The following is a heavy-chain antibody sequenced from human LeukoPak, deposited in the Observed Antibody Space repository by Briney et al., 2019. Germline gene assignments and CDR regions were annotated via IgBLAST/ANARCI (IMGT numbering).Heavy chain of an antibody. V-gene: IGHV3-7*01. CDR2: IKQDGSEK. D-gene: IGHD3-3*01. Sequence: GGSLRLSCAVSGFTFSSYWMSWVRQAPGKGLEWVASIKQDGSEKYYVDSVKGRFTISRDNAKNSLYLQMSSLRAEDTAVYYCAREPHGFWSGSYFDYWGQGTLVTVSS. CDR1: GFTFSSYW. J-gene: IGHJ4*02. CDR3: AREPHGFWSGSYFDY.